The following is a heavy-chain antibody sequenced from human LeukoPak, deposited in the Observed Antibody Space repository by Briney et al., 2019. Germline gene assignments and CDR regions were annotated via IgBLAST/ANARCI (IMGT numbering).Heavy chain of an antibody. CDR2: MNPNSGNT. D-gene: IGHD5-12*01. Sequence: ASVKVSCKASGYTFTSYDINWVRQATGQGLEWMGWMNPNSGNTGYAQKFQGRVTMTRNTSISTAYMELSSLRSEDTAVYYCARDLRGYSGYDSHTKSGFDYWGQGTLVTVSS. J-gene: IGHJ4*02. CDR3: ARDLRGYSGYDSHTKSGFDY. V-gene: IGHV1-8*01. CDR1: GYTFTSYD.